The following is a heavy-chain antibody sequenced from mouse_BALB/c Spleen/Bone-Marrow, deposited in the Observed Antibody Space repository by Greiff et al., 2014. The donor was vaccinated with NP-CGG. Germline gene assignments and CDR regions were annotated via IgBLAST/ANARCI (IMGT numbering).Heavy chain of an antibody. D-gene: IGHD1-1*01. J-gene: IGHJ1*01. CDR3: TRWNYYGSSWYFDV. CDR1: GYTFTSYR. V-gene: IGHV1S22*01. Sequence: LQQSGSELVRPGASVKLSCKASGYTFTSYRMHWVKQRHGQGLEWIGNIYPGSGSTNYDEKFKSKGTLTVDTSSSTAYMHLSSLTSEDSAVYYCTRWNYYGSSWYFDVWGAGTTVTVSS. CDR2: IYPGSGST.